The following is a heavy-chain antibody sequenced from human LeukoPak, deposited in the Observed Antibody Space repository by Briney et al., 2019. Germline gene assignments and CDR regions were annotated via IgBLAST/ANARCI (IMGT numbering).Heavy chain of an antibody. Sequence: GASVKVSCKASGYTFTNYYIHWVRQAPGQGLEWMGIINPDGGGTKHAQEFQGRVTMTTDTSTSTAYMELRSLRSDDTAVYYCARTKLYSIAAAGPVFDYWGQGTLVTVSS. J-gene: IGHJ4*02. D-gene: IGHD6-13*01. V-gene: IGHV1-46*01. CDR3: ARTKLYSIAAAGPVFDY. CDR2: INPDGGGT. CDR1: GYTFTNYY.